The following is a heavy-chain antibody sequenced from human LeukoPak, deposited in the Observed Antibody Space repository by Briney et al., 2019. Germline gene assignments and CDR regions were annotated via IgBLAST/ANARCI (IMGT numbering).Heavy chain of an antibody. D-gene: IGHD6-19*01. CDR1: GGTFSSYA. V-gene: IGHV1-69*06. Sequence: ASVKVSCKASGGTFSSYAISWVRQAPGQGLEWMGGIIPIFGTANYAQKFQGRVTITADKSTSTAYMELSSLRSEDTAVYYCARDRAVGDYYYYYMDVWGKGTTVTVSS. CDR3: ARDRAVGDYYYYYMDV. CDR2: IIPIFGTA. J-gene: IGHJ6*03.